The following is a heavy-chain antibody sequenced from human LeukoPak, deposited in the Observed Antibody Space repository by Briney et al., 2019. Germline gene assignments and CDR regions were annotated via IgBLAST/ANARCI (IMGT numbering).Heavy chain of an antibody. V-gene: IGHV3-74*01. CDR1: GFTFSSYW. CDR2: IKSDGSST. Sequence: GGSLRLSCSASGFTFSSYWMHWVRQVPGKGLVWVSRIKSDGSSTSYADSVKGRFTISRDNVKNMLYLHMNSLRVEDTAVYYCAREVYYGSGNWFDRWAREPWSPSPQ. D-gene: IGHD3-10*01. CDR3: AREVYYGSGNWFDR. J-gene: IGHJ5*02.